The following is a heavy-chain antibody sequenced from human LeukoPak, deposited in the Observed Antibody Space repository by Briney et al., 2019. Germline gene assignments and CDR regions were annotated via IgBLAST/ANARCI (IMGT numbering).Heavy chain of an antibody. CDR1: GFTFDDYA. V-gene: IGHV3-9*01. J-gene: IGHJ4*02. D-gene: IGHD6-19*01. Sequence: RPGGSLRLSCAASGFTFDDYAMHWVRQAPGKGLEWVSGISWNSGSIGYADSVKGRFTISRDNAKNSLYLQMNSLRAEDTALYYCASQKQWLAPFDYWGQGTLVTVSS. CDR3: ASQKQWLAPFDY. CDR2: ISWNSGSI.